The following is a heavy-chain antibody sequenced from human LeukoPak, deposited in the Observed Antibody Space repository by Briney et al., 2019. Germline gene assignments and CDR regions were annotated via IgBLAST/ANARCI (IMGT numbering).Heavy chain of an antibody. V-gene: IGHV1-46*01. CDR1: GYTFTGYY. J-gene: IGHJ4*02. Sequence: ASVKVSCKASGYTFTGYYMHWVRQAPGRGLEWMGIVNPSGGSIKYAQTFQGRVTMTRDPSTNTVYMDMSSLRSDDTAVYYCARGVVTTSGYLDFWGQGTLITVS. CDR3: ARGVVTTSGYLDF. CDR2: VNPSGGSI. D-gene: IGHD2-21*02.